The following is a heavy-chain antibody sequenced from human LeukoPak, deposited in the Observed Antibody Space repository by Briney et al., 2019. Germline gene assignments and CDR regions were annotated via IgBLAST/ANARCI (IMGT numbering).Heavy chain of an antibody. CDR3: ARHPMMDSGNYYFDY. J-gene: IGHJ4*02. CDR1: GASIRSYY. Sequence: SETLFLTCTVSGASIRSYYWSWIRQPPGKGLEWIGYIHYIGGTNYNPSLKSRVTVSVDTSKNQFSLEVSSVTAADTAVYYCARHPMMDSGNYYFDYWGQGTLATVSS. V-gene: IGHV4-59*08. CDR2: IHYIGGT. D-gene: IGHD1-26*01.